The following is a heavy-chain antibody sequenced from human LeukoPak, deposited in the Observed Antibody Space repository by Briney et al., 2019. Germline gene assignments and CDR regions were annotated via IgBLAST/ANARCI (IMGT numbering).Heavy chain of an antibody. V-gene: IGHV4-30-2*01. CDR3: ARDPYGSGREVGAFDI. D-gene: IGHD3-10*01. CDR2: IYHSGST. Sequence: SETLSLTCTVSGGSISSGGYYWSWIRQPPGKGLEWIGYIYHSGSTYYNPSLKSRVTISVDTSKNQFSLKLSSVTAADTAAYYCARDPYGSGREVGAFDIWGQGTMVTVSS. CDR1: GGSISSGGYY. J-gene: IGHJ3*02.